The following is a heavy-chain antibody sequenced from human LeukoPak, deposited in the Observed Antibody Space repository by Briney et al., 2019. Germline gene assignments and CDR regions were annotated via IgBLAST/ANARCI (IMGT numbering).Heavy chain of an antibody. CDR1: GGTFSSYA. V-gene: IGHV1-69*01. CDR3: ARGYISGHPLNWFDP. Sequence: GSSVKVSCKASGGTFSSYAISWVRQAPGQGLEWMGGIIPIFGTANYAQKFQGRVTITADESTSTAYMELSSLRSEDTAVYYCARGYISGHPLNWFDPWGQGTLVTVSS. J-gene: IGHJ5*02. D-gene: IGHD5-12*01. CDR2: IIPIFGTA.